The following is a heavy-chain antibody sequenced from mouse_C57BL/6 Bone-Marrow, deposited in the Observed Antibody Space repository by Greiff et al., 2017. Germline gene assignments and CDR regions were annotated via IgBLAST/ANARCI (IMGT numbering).Heavy chain of an antibody. V-gene: IGHV1-59*01. J-gene: IGHJ2*01. Sequence: VQLQQPAAELVRPGTSVKLSSKASGYTFTSYWIHWVKQSPGQGLEWIGVIDPSDSYTNYNQKFKGKAKLTVDTSSSTAYMQLSSLTSEDSAVYYCARLGDYWGQGTTLTVSS. CDR2: IDPSDSYT. D-gene: IGHD4-1*01. CDR1: GYTFTSYW. CDR3: ARLGDY.